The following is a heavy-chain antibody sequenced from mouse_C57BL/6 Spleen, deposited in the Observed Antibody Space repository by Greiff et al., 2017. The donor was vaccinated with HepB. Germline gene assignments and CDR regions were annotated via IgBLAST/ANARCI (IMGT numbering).Heavy chain of an antibody. CDR2: INPSTGGT. D-gene: IGHD2-1*01. Sequence: VQLQQSGPELVKPGASVKISCKASGYSFTGYYMNWVKQSPEKSLEWIGEINPSTGGTTYNQKFKAKATLTVDKSSSTAYMQLKSLTSEDSAVYYCARSRGNHYFDYWGQGTTLTVSS. CDR1: GYSFTGYY. CDR3: ARSRGNHYFDY. V-gene: IGHV1-42*01. J-gene: IGHJ2*01.